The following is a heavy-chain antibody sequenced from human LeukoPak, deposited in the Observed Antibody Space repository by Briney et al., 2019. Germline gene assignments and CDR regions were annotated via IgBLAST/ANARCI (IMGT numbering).Heavy chain of an antibody. Sequence: TGGSLRLSCAASGFSFSNYWMSWVRQAPGKGLEWVANINQDGSEIYYVDSVKGRFTISRDTAKNSLFLHINTLRAENTAVYYFGREQGSMRVVRMTNWCFDWWGGGRLV. D-gene: IGHD3-22*01. J-gene: IGHJ2*01. CDR2: INQDGSEI. CDR1: GFSFSNYW. V-gene: IGHV3-7*01. CDR3: GREQGSMRVVRMTNWCFDW.